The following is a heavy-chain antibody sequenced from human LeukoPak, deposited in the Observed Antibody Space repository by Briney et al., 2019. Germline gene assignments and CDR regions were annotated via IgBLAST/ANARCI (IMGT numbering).Heavy chain of an antibody. CDR2: ISGSGGST. CDR1: GFTFSSYG. CDR3: ARDPHSSGWYESYYFDY. J-gene: IGHJ4*02. V-gene: IGHV3-23*01. D-gene: IGHD6-19*01. Sequence: GGSLRLSCAASGFTFSSYGMSWVRQAPGKGLEWVSAISGSGGSTYYADSVKGRFTISRDNSKNTLYLQINSLRAEDTAVYYCARDPHSSGWYESYYFDYWGQGTLVTVSS.